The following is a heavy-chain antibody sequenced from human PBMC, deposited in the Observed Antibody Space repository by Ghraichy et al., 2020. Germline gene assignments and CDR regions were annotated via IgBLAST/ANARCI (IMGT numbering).Heavy chain of an antibody. J-gene: IGHJ4*02. Sequence: SVKVSCKASGATFNNYAINWVRQAPGQGLEWVGGITPVFGTTNYAQRFQGTVTITADEPTRTVYLQLSSLRSEDTAVYYCVREAGSRAKYYFDYWGQGTLVIVSS. D-gene: IGHD2-15*01. CDR1: GATFNNYA. V-gene: IGHV1-69*13. CDR3: VREAGSRAKYYFDY. CDR2: ITPVFGTT.